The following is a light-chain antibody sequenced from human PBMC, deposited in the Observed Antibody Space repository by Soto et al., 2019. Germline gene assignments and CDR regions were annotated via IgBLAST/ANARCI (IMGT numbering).Light chain of an antibody. CDR3: QQSYSSPPT. V-gene: IGKV1-39*01. Sequence: DLQMTQSPSSLSASVGDRVTITCRASQSISTSLNWYQQIPGKAPKLLIYAASTLQGGVPSRFSGSGSGTDFTLTISSLQPEDFATYFCQQSYSSPPTFGQGTMLESK. J-gene: IGKJ2*01. CDR1: QSISTS. CDR2: AAS.